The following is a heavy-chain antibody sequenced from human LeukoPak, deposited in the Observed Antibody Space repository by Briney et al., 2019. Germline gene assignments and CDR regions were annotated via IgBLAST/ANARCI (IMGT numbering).Heavy chain of an antibody. Sequence: GGSLRLSCEASRFTFSSYWMSWVRQAPGKGLEWVANIKQDGSEKYYVDSVKGRFTISRDNAKNSLYLQMNSLRAEDTAVYYCARVGGDGYNFDYYYYGMDVWGQGTTVTVSS. J-gene: IGHJ6*02. CDR1: RFTFSSYW. D-gene: IGHD5-24*01. V-gene: IGHV3-7*01. CDR3: ARVGGDGYNFDYYYYGMDV. CDR2: IKQDGSEK.